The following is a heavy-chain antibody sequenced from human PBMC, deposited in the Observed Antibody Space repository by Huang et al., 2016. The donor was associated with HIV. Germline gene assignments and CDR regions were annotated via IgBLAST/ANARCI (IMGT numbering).Heavy chain of an antibody. V-gene: IGHV1-69*13. CDR1: GEALSEYA. CDR2: VIPIFGTA. D-gene: IGHD3-16*02. J-gene: IGHJ4*02. Sequence: QVQLVQSGPEVKKPGSSVKVSCKASGEALSEYAFNGVRQAPRHGLEWIGGVIPIFGTAKVAQKVEGRLPITADESTNTGYMELSRLECEDTAVYYCARDRGGWGTYRFTGNDYWGQGTLVTVSS. CDR3: ARDRGGWGTYRFTGNDY.